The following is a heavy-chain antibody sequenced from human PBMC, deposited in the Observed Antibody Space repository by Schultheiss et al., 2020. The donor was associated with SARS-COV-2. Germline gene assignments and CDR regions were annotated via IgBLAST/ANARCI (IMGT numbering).Heavy chain of an antibody. D-gene: IGHD1-14*01. CDR1: GFTFSSYA. V-gene: IGHV3-30*04. CDR2: ISYDGSNK. J-gene: IGHJ5*02. CDR3: AQDTPDSPDTS. Sequence: GGSLRLSCAASGFTFSSYAMHWVRQAPGKGLEWVAVISYDGSNKYYADSVKGRFTISRDNSKNTLYLQMNRLSAEDTALYYCAQDTPDSPDTSWGQGTQVTVSS.